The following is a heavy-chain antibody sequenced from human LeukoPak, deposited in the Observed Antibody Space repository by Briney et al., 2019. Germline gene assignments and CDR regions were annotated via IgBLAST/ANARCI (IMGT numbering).Heavy chain of an antibody. CDR3: AKDMGGRTRAGDYYYMDV. CDR2: ISWDGGRT. J-gene: IGHJ6*03. CDR1: GLSFRSYS. D-gene: IGHD3-16*01. Sequence: PGGSLRLSCAASGLSFRSYSMSWVRHAPGKGLEWVSLISWDGGRTYYADSVKGRFTISRDNSKNSLYLQMNSLRPEDTALYYCAKDMGGRTRAGDYYYMDVWGKGTTVTVSS. V-gene: IGHV3-43D*03.